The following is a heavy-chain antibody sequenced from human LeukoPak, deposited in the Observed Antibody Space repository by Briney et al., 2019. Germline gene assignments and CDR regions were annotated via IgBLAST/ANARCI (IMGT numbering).Heavy chain of an antibody. Sequence: GGSLRLSCAASGFTFSSYEMNWVRQAPGKGLEWVSYISSSGSTIYYADSVKGRFTISRDKAKNSLYLQMNSLRAQNTAVYYCEGVGTVDAFDIWGQGTMVTVSS. J-gene: IGHJ3*02. CDR3: EGVGTVDAFDI. CDR2: ISSSGSTI. CDR1: GFTFSSYE. D-gene: IGHD4-11*01. V-gene: IGHV3-48*03.